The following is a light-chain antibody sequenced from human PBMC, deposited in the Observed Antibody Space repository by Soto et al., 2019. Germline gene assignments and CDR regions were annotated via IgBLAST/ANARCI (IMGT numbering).Light chain of an antibody. Sequence: QSALTQPASVSGSPGQSITISCTGTSADIGLYNFVSWYQQHPGKAPNLLMHEVTIRPSGVSNRFSGSKSGNTASLSISGLQAEDEADYYCSSYTSDSTHVFGTGTKLTVL. V-gene: IGLV2-14*01. CDR3: SSYTSDSTHV. J-gene: IGLJ1*01. CDR1: SADIGLYNF. CDR2: EVT.